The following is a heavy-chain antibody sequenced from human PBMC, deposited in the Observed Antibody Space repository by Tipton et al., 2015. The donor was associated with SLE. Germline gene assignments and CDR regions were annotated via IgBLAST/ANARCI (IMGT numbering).Heavy chain of an antibody. J-gene: IGHJ3*02. Sequence: TLSLTCAVSGYSISSGYYWGWIRQPPGKGLEWIGYIYYSGSTNYNPSLKSRVTISVDTSKNQFSLKLSSVTAADTAVYYCARASGSGSSYAFDIWGQGTMVTVSS. V-gene: IGHV4-61*01. D-gene: IGHD3-10*01. CDR3: ARASGSGSSYAFDI. CDR2: IYYSGST. CDR1: GYSISSGYY.